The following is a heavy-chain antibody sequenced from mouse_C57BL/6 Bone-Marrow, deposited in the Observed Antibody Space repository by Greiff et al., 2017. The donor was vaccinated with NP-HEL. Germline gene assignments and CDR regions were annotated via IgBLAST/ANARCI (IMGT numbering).Heavy chain of an antibody. Sequence: EVKLMESGPELVKPGASVKISCKASGYSFTDYNMNWVKQSNGKSLEWIGVINPNYGTTSYTQKFKGKATLTVDQSSSTAYMQLNSLASQDSAGYYCARNDYGSLQWGQGTSVTVSS. CDR1: GYSFTDYN. V-gene: IGHV1-39*01. J-gene: IGHJ4*01. CDR3: ARNDYGSLQ. D-gene: IGHD1-1*01. CDR2: INPNYGTT.